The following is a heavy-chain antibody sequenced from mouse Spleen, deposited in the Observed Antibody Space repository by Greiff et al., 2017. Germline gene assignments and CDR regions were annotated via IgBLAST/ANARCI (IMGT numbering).Heavy chain of an antibody. CDR1: GYTFTSYW. Sequence: VQLQQPGAELVMPGASVKLSCKASGYTFTSYWMHWVKQRPGQGLEWIGEIDPSDSYTNYNQKFKGKATLTVDKSSSTAYMQLSSLTSEDSAVYYFAWVLRPLYAMDYWGQGTSVTVSS. J-gene: IGHJ4*01. CDR2: IDPSDSYT. V-gene: IGHV1-69*01. D-gene: IGHD2-3*01. CDR3: AWVLRPLYAMDY.